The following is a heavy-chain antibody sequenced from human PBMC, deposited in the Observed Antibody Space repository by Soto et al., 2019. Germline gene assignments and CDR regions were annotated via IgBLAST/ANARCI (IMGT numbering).Heavy chain of an antibody. CDR3: AKAASSKSNWNYLRKNEIHYYYMDV. CDR2: ISYDGSNK. D-gene: IGHD1-7*01. J-gene: IGHJ6*03. Sequence: GGSLRLSCAASGFTFSSYGMHWVRQAPGKGLEWVAVISYDGSNKYYADSVKGRFTISRDNSKNTLYLQMNSLRAEDTAVYYCAKAASSKSNWNYLRKNEIHYYYMDVWGKGTTVTVSS. CDR1: GFTFSSYG. V-gene: IGHV3-30*18.